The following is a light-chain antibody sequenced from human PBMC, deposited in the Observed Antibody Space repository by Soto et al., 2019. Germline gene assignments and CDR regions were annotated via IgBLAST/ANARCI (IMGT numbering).Light chain of an antibody. CDR1: QSVSSN. V-gene: IGKV3-15*01. J-gene: IGKJ1*01. CDR2: DAS. CDR3: QQYNNWPPWT. Sequence: DIVLTLSPATLSVSPGERATLSCRASQSVSSNFAWYQQKPGQAPRLLIYDASTRATGIPARFTGSGSGTEFTLTVSSLQSEDFAVYYCQQYNNWPPWTFGQGTKV.